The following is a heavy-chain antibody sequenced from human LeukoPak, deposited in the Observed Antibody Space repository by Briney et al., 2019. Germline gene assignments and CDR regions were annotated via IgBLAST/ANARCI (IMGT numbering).Heavy chain of an antibody. V-gene: IGHV3-30-3*01. J-gene: IGHJ5*02. Sequence: GGSLRLSCAASGFTFSSYALHWVRQAPGKGLEWVALISYDGSKIYYADSVKGRFTISRDNSKNTLYLQIHSLRAEDTAVYYCAKEEGVVGAIPFFDPWGQGTLVTVSS. CDR3: AKEEGVVGAIPFFDP. CDR2: ISYDGSKI. CDR1: GFTFSSYA. D-gene: IGHD1-26*01.